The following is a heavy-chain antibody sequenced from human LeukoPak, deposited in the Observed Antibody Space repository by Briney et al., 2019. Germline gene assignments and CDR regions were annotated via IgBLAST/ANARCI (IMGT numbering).Heavy chain of an antibody. CDR3: ARSQFHYYDSSGYTPLPLWY. V-gene: IGHV1-69*04. Sequence: GSSVKVSCKASGGTFSSYAISWVRQAPGQGLEWMGRIIPIFGIANYAQKFQGRVTTTADKSTSTAYMELSSLRSEDTAVYYCARSQFHYYDSSGYTPLPLWYWGQGTLVTVSS. J-gene: IGHJ4*02. CDR1: GGTFSSYA. D-gene: IGHD3-22*01. CDR2: IIPIFGIA.